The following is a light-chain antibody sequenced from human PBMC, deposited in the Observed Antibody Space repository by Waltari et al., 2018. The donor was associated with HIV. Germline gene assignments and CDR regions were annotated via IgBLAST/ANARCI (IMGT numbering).Light chain of an antibody. CDR1: SSDVGGYNY. J-gene: IGLJ2*01. CDR2: EVN. Sequence: QSALTQPPSASGSPGQSVTISCTGTSSDVGGYNYVSCYQQHPGKAPRLLIYEVNKRPSGVPDRFSGSKSANTASLTVSGLQTEDEADYYCSSYAGSNNLLFGGGTKLTVL. CDR3: SSYAGSNNLL. V-gene: IGLV2-8*01.